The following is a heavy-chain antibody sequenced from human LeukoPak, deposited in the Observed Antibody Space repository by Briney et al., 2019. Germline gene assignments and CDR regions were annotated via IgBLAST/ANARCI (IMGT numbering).Heavy chain of an antibody. CDR2: ISAYNGNT. D-gene: IGHD1-1*01. Sequence: GASVKVSCKASGYTFTSYGISWVRQAPGQGLEWMGWISAYNGNTNYAQKLQGRVTMTTDTSTSTAYMELRSLRSDDTAVYYCARDLMEWNDVPNAFDIWGQGTMVTVSS. CDR1: GYTFTSYG. CDR3: ARDLMEWNDVPNAFDI. J-gene: IGHJ3*02. V-gene: IGHV1-18*01.